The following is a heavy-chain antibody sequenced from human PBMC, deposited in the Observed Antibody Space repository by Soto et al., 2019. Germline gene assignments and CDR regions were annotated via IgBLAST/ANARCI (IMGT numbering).Heavy chain of an antibody. V-gene: IGHV3-23*01. CDR2: ISAGRST. D-gene: IGHD4-17*01. CDR1: GFTFSNYA. CDR3: TKLRGDSV. J-gene: IGHJ6*04. Sequence: EVQVLESGGDLVQPGGSLRLSCAASGFTFSNYAMNWVRQAPGKGPEWVSGISAGRSTYYADSVKGRFNISRDNSKSTLFLQMDSLRAEDTALYYSTKLRGDSVCGKGTTVTVSS.